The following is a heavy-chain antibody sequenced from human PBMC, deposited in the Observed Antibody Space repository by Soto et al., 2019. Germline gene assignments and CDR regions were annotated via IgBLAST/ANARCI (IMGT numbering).Heavy chain of an antibody. CDR1: VYTFNNYW. V-gene: IGHV5-51*01. CDR2: IYPGDSGT. Sequence: PGESLNIPCKGSVYTFNNYWIGGVRQMPGKGPELMGIIYPGDSGTKYNPSFQVQVTISADKSITTTYLQWSSLKASDTAIYYCAASIFYYGMDVWGQGTTVTVS. CDR3: AASIFYYGMDV. J-gene: IGHJ6*02.